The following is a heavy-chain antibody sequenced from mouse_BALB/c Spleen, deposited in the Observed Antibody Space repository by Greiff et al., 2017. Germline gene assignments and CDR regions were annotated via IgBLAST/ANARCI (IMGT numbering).Heavy chain of an antibody. J-gene: IGHJ2*01. V-gene: IGHV8-12*01. CDR2: IYWDDDK. CDR1: GFSLSTSGMG. CDR3: ARRAENYFDY. Sequence: QVTLKVSGPGILQPSQTLSLTCSFSGFSLSTSGMGVSWIRQPSGKGLEWLAHIYWDDDKRYNPSLKSRLTISKDTSRNQVFLKITSVDTADTATYYCARRAENYFDYWGQGTTLTVSS.